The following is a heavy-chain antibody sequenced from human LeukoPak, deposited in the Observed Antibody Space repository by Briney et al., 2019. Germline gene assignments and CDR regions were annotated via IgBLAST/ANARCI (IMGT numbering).Heavy chain of an antibody. Sequence: QTGGSLRLSCTASGFTFRSHWMTWVRQSPGKGLEWVANIKEDGSVKYYVDSVKGRFTISRDNTKNELYLQMNSLRAEDTAVYYCASEPEAFDIWGQGTMVTVSS. CDR2: IKEDGSVK. CDR1: GFTFRSHW. J-gene: IGHJ3*02. V-gene: IGHV3-7*01. CDR3: ASEPEAFDI.